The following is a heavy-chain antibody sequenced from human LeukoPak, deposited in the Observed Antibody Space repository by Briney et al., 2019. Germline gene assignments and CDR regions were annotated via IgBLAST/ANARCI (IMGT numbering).Heavy chain of an antibody. CDR3: ARDGWFGDYNWFDP. V-gene: IGHV3-48*01. CDR2: ISSASNTI. Sequence: GGSLRLSCAASGFTFSSYSMNWVRQAPGKGLEWVSYISSASNTICYADSVKGRFTISRDNAKNSLYLQMNSLRAEDTAMYYCARDGWFGDYNWFDPWGQGTLVTVSS. CDR1: GFTFSSYS. J-gene: IGHJ5*02. D-gene: IGHD3-10*01.